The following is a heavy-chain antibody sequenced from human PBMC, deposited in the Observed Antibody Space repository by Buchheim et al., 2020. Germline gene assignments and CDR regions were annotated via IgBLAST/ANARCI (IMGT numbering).Heavy chain of an antibody. CDR3: ARSYSSSWYPGYFDY. V-gene: IGHV3-7*01. CDR1: GFTFSSYW. J-gene: IGHJ4*02. CDR2: IKQDGSEK. D-gene: IGHD6-13*01. Sequence: EVQLVESGGGLVQPGGSLRLSCAASGFTFSSYWMSWVRQAPGKGLEWVANIKQDGSEKYYVDSVKGRFTISRDNAKNSLSLQMNSLRAEDTAVYYCARSYSSSWYPGYFDYWGQGTL.